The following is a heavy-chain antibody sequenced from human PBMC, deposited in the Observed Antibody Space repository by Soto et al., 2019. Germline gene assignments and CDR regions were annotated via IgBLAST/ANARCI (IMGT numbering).Heavy chain of an antibody. Sequence: PSETLSLTCAVSGGYITSANWWSWVRQPPGKGLEWIGKIHDSGSTNNNPPLKSRVTISVDKSKNQVSLRLTSVTAADTAVYYCAKEGYYYMDVWGQGTTVTVSS. CDR1: GGYITSANW. V-gene: IGHV4-4*02. CDR2: IHDSGST. CDR3: AKEGYYYMDV. J-gene: IGHJ6*02.